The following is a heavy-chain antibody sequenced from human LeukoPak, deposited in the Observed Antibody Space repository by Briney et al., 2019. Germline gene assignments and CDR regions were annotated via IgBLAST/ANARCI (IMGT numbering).Heavy chain of an antibody. CDR3: ARVGALTTVEGVDY. V-gene: IGHV3-20*04. CDR1: GFTFSSYA. Sequence: GGSLRLSCAASGFTFSSYAMSWVRQAPGKGLEWVSGIDWNGDSTGYVDSVKGRFTISRDNAKNSLYLQMNSLRVEDTALYYCARVGALTTVEGVDYWGQGTLVTVSS. CDR2: IDWNGDST. D-gene: IGHD4-23*01. J-gene: IGHJ4*02.